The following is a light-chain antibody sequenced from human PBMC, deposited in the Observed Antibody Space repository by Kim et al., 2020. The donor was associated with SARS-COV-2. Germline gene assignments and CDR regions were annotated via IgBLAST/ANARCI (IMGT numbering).Light chain of an antibody. J-gene: IGLJ2*01. Sequence: GQRGGISCSGSRSNIGNNPVNWYQPLPGTAPQRLLRNNDQRPSGVPDRFSGSKSGTSASLAISGLQSEDEADYYCVAWDDSLTGVVIGGGTQLTVL. V-gene: IGLV1-44*01. CDR1: RSNIGNNP. CDR2: NND. CDR3: VAWDDSLTGVV.